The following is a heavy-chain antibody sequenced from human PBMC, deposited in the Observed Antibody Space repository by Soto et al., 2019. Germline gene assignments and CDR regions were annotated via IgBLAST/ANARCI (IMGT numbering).Heavy chain of an antibody. V-gene: IGHV2-5*02. CDR1: GFSLTTTGVG. CDR2: VFWDGGE. D-gene: IGHD1-26*01. Sequence: QITLRESGPSLVKPTETLTLTCTFSGFSLTTTGVGVGWIRQPPGKALEWLAVVFWDGGERYSPSLKSRVTITTATSKDQVVLTMTNMDPADTATYYCTQVYGSASWGWYFPSWRQGTLVTVSS. J-gene: IGHJ5*02. CDR3: TQVYGSASWGWYFPS.